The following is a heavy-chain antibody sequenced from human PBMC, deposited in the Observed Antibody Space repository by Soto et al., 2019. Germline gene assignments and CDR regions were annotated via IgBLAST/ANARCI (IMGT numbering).Heavy chain of an antibody. D-gene: IGHD3-10*01. V-gene: IGHV4-31*03. CDR3: ACITMVRGVTYYGMDV. Sequence: PSETLSLTCTVSGGSISSGGYYWSWIRQHPGKGLEWIGYIYYSGSTYYNPSLKSRVTISVDTSKNQFSLKLSPVTAADTAVYYCACITMVRGVTYYGMDVWGQGTTVTVSS. J-gene: IGHJ6*02. CDR1: GGSISSGGYY. CDR2: IYYSGST.